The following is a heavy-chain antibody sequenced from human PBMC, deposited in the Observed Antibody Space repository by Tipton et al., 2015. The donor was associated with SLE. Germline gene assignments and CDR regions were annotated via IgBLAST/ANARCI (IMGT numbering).Heavy chain of an antibody. CDR2: INHSGST. Sequence: TLSLTCTVSGDSVSAGYYRSWIRQSPGKGLEWIGDINHSGSTNYNPSLKSRVTISVDTSKNQFSLRLSSVTAADTAVYYCARVPGLERSYYYNYYMDVWGKGTTVTVSS. CDR3: ARVPGLERSYYYNYYMDV. V-gene: IGHV4-34*01. J-gene: IGHJ6*03. D-gene: IGHD1-1*01. CDR1: GDSVSAGYY.